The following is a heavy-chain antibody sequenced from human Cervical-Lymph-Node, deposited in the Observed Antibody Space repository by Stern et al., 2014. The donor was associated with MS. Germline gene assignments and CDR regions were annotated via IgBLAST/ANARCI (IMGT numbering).Heavy chain of an antibody. D-gene: IGHD3-22*01. CDR1: GYSFTSYW. CDR3: ARHGGSYYYDSSYFQH. J-gene: IGHJ1*01. V-gene: IGHV5-51*01. CDR2: IYPGDSDT. Sequence: EMQLVESGAEVKKPGESLKISCKGSGYSFTSYWIGWGRQMPGKGLEWLGVIYPGDSDTRYSPSFQGQVTISADKSISTAYLQWSSLKASDTAMYYCARHGGSYYYDSSYFQHWGQGTLVTVSS.